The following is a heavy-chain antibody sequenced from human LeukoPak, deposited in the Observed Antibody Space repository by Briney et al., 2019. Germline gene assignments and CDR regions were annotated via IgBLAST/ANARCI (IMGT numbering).Heavy chain of an antibody. CDR1: GYTFPSHD. V-gene: IGHV1-8*01. J-gene: IGHJ5*02. CDR2: MNPNSGNT. Sequence: ASGKVSCKASGYTFPSHDIDWVRQATGQRIEWMGWMNPNSGNTAYAQQFQGKVTMTRDTSINTAYMELSSLTFDDTAVDYCARASPSANWFDPWGHGTLVTASS. CDR3: ARASPSANWFDP.